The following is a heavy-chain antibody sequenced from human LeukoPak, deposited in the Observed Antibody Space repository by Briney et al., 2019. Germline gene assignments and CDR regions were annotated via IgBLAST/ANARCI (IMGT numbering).Heavy chain of an antibody. D-gene: IGHD5-18*01. CDR1: VFTFSSYS. Sequence: GGSLRLSCAASVFTFSSYSMNWVRQAPGKGLEWVSSISSGSKYIYNADSVKGRFTISRDNAKNSLYLQMNSLRAEDTAVYYCARALSYSYGSMDFWGQGTLAIVSS. CDR2: ISSGSKYI. V-gene: IGHV3-21*01. CDR3: ARALSYSYGSMDF. J-gene: IGHJ1*01.